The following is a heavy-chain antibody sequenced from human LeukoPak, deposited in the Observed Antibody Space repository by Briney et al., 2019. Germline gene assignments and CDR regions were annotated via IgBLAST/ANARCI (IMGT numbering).Heavy chain of an antibody. V-gene: IGHV4-59*01. CDR3: AREGDYDSSGSSRSYFDY. J-gene: IGHJ4*02. Sequence: SETLSLTCTVSSGSISSYYWSWIRQPPGKGLEWIGHIYYSGSTNYNPSLKSRVTISVDTSKNQFSLKLSSVTAADTAVYYCAREGDYDSSGSSRSYFDYWGQGTLVTVSS. CDR2: IYYSGST. CDR1: SGSISSYY. D-gene: IGHD3-22*01.